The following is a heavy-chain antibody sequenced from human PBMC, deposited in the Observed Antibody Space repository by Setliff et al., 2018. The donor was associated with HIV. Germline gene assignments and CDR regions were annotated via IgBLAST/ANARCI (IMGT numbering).Heavy chain of an antibody. D-gene: IGHD3-22*01. CDR1: GGTFSLHY. Sequence: PSETLSLTCAVSGGTFSLHYYTWIRQSPLRGLEWIGEINHSGGTNYNPSLKSRVTMSVDTSKNQFSLRLSSVTAADTAVYYCVRETGQYYYDNSGYYYAYDFDHWGQGTLVTVSS. V-gene: IGHV4-34*01. J-gene: IGHJ4*02. CDR2: INHSGGT. CDR3: VRETGQYYYDNSGYYYAYDFDH.